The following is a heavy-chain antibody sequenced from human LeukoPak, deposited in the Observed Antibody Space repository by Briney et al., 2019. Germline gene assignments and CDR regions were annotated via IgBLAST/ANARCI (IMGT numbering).Heavy chain of an antibody. CDR3: AKVPRTNHDNFFDY. J-gene: IGHJ4*02. CDR2: IRHDSSNK. D-gene: IGHD2-8*01. Sequence: GGSLRLSCAASGYDFSRHGIHLVRQAPGKGLEWVTFIRHDSSNKYYADFVKGRFTIYRDNSKNTLYLQMDSLRTEDTAVYYCAKVPRTNHDNFFDYWGQGTLVTVSS. V-gene: IGHV3-30*02. CDR1: GYDFSRHG.